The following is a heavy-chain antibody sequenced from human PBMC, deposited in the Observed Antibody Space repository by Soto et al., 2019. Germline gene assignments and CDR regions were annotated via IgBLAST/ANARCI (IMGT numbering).Heavy chain of an antibody. J-gene: IGHJ6*02. CDR2: IYYSGST. Sequence: SETLSLTCTVSGGSISSGGYYWSWIRQHPGKGLEWIGYIYYSGSTYYNPSLKSRVTISVDTSKNQFSLKLSSVTAADTAVYYCARDRSRGGVDVWGQGTTVTVSS. CDR3: ARDRSRGGVDV. V-gene: IGHV4-31*03. CDR1: GGSISSGGYY.